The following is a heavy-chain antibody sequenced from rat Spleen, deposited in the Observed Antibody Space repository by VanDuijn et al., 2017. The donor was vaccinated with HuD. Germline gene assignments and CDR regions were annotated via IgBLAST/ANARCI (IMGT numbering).Heavy chain of an antibody. CDR2: IKSAGTT. CDR1: GYSITTAYR. D-gene: IGHD1-12*02. Sequence: EVHLQESGPGLVKPSQSLSLTCSVTGYSITTAYRWNWIRKFPGNKLEWMVYIKSAGTTIYSPSLKSRISITRDTSKNQFFLQVNSVTTEDTATYFCARSDGVHYFLPFADWGQGSLVTVSS. CDR3: ARSDGVHYFLPFAD. J-gene: IGHJ3*01. V-gene: IGHV3-3*01.